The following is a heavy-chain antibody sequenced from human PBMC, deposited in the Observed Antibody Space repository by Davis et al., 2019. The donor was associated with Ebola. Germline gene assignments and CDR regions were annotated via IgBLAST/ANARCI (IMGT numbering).Heavy chain of an antibody. V-gene: IGHV3-21*01. CDR1: GFTFSSYS. CDR2: ISSSSSYI. J-gene: IGHJ3*02. CDR3: ARKTVGARDGAGTTDNAFDI. D-gene: IGHD1-26*01. Sequence: GESLKISCAASGFTFSSYSMNWVRQAPGKGLEWVSSISSSSSYIYYADSVKGRFTISRDNAKNTLYLQMNSLRVEDTAVYYCARKTVGARDGAGTTDNAFDIWGQGTTVTVSS.